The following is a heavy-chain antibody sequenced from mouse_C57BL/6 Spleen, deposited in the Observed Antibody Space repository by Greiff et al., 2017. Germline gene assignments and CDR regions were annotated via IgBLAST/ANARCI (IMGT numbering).Heavy chain of an antibody. D-gene: IGHD3-3*01. J-gene: IGHJ3*01. V-gene: IGHV1-22*01. CDR1: GYTFTDYN. CDR2: INPNNGGT. Sequence: VQLQQSGPELVKPGASVKMSCKASGYTFTDYNMHWVKQSHGKSLEWIGYINPNNGGTSYNQKFKGKATLTVNKSSSTAYMELRSLTSEDSAVYYCARAGLLGRGFAYWGQGTLVTVSA. CDR3: ARAGLLGRGFAY.